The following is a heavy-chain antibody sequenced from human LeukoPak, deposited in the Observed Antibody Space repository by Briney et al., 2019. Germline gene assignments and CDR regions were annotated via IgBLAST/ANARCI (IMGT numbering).Heavy chain of an antibody. Sequence: GGSLRLSCAASGFTLSSYPMSWVRQAPGKGLEGVSAISGSGGGTYYADSVKGRFTISRDNAKNTLYLQMISLRAEDTAVYYCAKQYYYDSTGAFDIWGQGTMVTVSS. D-gene: IGHD3-22*01. CDR3: AKQYYYDSTGAFDI. V-gene: IGHV3-23*01. CDR2: ISGSGGGT. J-gene: IGHJ3*02. CDR1: GFTLSSYP.